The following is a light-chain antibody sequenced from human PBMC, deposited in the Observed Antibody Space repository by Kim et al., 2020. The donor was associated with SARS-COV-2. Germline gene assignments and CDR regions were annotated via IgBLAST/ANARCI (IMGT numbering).Light chain of an antibody. CDR1: SGSIASNY. Sequence: LTQPHSVSESPGKTVTISCTRSSGSIASNYVQWYQQRPGSAPTTVIYEDNQRPSGVPDRFSGSNSGNTATLTISGTQAMDEADYYCQAWDSSTHNYV. V-gene: IGLV6-57*04. J-gene: IGLJ1*01. CDR3: QAWDSSTHNYV. CDR2: EDN.